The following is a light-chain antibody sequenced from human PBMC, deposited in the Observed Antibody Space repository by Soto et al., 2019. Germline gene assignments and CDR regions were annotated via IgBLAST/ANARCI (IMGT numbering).Light chain of an antibody. V-gene: IGKV3-15*01. CDR3: QQYNEWPIT. CDR1: RSVGSL. J-gene: IGKJ5*01. Sequence: EIVLTQAPATLSVSPGGRATLSCRASRSVGSLLAWYQQKTGQAPRIIIYRESSRATGISGSLSGSGSGTELNLTITRLQSEDFAVYYCQQYNEWPITCGQGTRLEIK. CDR2: RES.